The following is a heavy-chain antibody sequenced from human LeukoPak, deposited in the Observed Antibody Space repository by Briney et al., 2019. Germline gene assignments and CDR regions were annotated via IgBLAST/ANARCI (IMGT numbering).Heavy chain of an antibody. J-gene: IGHJ4*02. CDR3: ARVNIAGVPSTMFDY. D-gene: IGHD2-2*01. CDR2: INYSGTT. V-gene: IGHV4-39*07. Sequence: SETLSLTCTVSGDSISSRTYYWGWVRQPPGKGLEWIGSINYSGTTYYNPSLKSRVTVSVDTSKNQFSLTLSSVTAADTAVYYCARVNIAGVPSTMFDYWGQGILVTVSS. CDR1: GDSISSRTYY.